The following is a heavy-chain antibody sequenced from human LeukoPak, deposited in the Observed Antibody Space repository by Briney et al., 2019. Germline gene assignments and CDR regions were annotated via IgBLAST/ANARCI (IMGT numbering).Heavy chain of an antibody. CDR2: ISSSSSYI. V-gene: IGHV3-21*01. CDR1: GFTFNSYN. Sequence: PGGSLRLSCAASGFTFNSYNMNWVRQAPGKGLEWVSSISSSSSYIYYADSVKGRFTISRDNAKNSLYLQMNSLRAEDTAVYYCARARVGATEFDYWGQGTLVTVSS. J-gene: IGHJ4*02. D-gene: IGHD1-26*01. CDR3: ARARVGATEFDY.